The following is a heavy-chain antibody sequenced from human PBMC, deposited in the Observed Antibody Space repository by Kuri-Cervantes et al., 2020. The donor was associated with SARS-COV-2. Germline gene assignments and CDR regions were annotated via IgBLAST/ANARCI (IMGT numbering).Heavy chain of an antibody. CDR3: ATRYGHSFAYGY. CDR2: IDPSDSET. Sequence: GGSLRLSCKGSGYIFTSYWISWVRQMPGKGLEWMGRIDPSDSETNYSPSFEGHVTMSVGKSINTAYLQWSSLKASDTAMYYCATRYGHSFAYGYWGQGSLVTVSS. J-gene: IGHJ4*02. D-gene: IGHD3-16*01. CDR1: GYIFTSYW. V-gene: IGHV5-10-1*01.